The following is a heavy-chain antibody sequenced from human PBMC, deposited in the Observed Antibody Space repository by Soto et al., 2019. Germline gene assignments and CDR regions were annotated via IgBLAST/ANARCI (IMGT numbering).Heavy chain of an antibody. V-gene: IGHV1-8*01. CDR1: GYTFTSYD. CDR2: MNPNSGNT. CDR3: ARLRVLAARRGNNTNCFDL. D-gene: IGHD6-6*01. Sequence: ASVKVSCKASGYTFTSYDINWVRQATGQGLEWMGWMNPNSGNTGYAQKFQGRVTMTRNTSISTAYMELSSLRSEDTAVYYCARLRVLAARRGNNTNCFDLWGQGILVTVSS. J-gene: IGHJ5*02.